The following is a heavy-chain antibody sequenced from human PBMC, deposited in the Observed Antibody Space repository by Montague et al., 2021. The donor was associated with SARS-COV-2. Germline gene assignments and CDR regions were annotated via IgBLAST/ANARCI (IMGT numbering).Heavy chain of an antibody. CDR2: IYYSGXT. J-gene: IGHJ4*02. V-gene: IGHV4-39*01. CDR1: GGSISSSSYY. D-gene: IGHD3-3*01. Sequence: SETLSLTCTVSGGSISSSSYYWGWIRQPPGKGLEWIGSIYYSGXTXYXXXXKXRVTISVDTSKNQFSLKLRSVTAADTAVYYCARQMGQSSIFGVVIQYYFDYWGQGTLVTVSS. CDR3: ARQMGQSSIFGVVIQYYFDY.